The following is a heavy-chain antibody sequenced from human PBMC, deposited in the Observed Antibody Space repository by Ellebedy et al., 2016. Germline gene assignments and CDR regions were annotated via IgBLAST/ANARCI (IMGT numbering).Heavy chain of an antibody. CDR2: MNPNSGNT. J-gene: IGHJ5*02. D-gene: IGHD6-19*01. V-gene: IGHV1-8*02. Sequence: ASVKVSXXASGGTFSSYAISWVRQATGQGLEWMGWMNPNSGNTGYAQKFQGRVTMTRNTSISTAYMELSSLRSEDTAVYYCARDKLGPGIAVAGRTNWFDPWGQGTLVTVSS. CDR1: GGTFSSYA. CDR3: ARDKLGPGIAVAGRTNWFDP.